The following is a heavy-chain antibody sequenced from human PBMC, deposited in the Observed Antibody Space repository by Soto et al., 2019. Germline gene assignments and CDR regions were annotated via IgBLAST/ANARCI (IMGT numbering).Heavy chain of an antibody. Sequence: GGSLRLSCAASGFTFEEYAMQWVRQAPGKGLEWVSGISYHSGTIGYADSVKGRFTISRDNARNSLYLQMNNLRHEDTALYFCAKGEDRGYTYGPDYWGQGTPVTVSS. CDR2: ISYHSGTI. CDR3: AKGEDRGYTYGPDY. CDR1: GFTFEEYA. V-gene: IGHV3-9*01. J-gene: IGHJ4*02. D-gene: IGHD5-18*01.